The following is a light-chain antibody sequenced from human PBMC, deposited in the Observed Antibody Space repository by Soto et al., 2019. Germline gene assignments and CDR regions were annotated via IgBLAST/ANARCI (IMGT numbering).Light chain of an antibody. J-gene: IGLJ2*01. CDR1: SSNIGRNY. CDR2: RDN. Sequence: QSVLTQSPSASGTPGQRVTISCSGSSSNIGRNYVYWYQQLPGTAPKLLIYRDNQRPSGVPDRFSGAKSGTSSSLAISGLLYEDEADYYCAAWDDSLNGVVFGGGTKVTVL. CDR3: AAWDDSLNGVV. V-gene: IGLV1-47*01.